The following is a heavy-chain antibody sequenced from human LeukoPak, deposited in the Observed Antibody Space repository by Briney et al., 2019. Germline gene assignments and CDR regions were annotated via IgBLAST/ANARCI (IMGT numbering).Heavy chain of an antibody. D-gene: IGHD3-3*01. Sequence: GGSLRLSCAASGFTFSSYAMHWVRQAPGKGLEWVAVISYDGSNKYYADSAKGRFTISRDNSKNTLYLQMNSLRAEDTAVYYCARPDDFWSGLDYWGQGTLVTVSS. CDR2: ISYDGSNK. CDR3: ARPDDFWSGLDY. V-gene: IGHV3-30-3*01. CDR1: GFTFSSYA. J-gene: IGHJ4*02.